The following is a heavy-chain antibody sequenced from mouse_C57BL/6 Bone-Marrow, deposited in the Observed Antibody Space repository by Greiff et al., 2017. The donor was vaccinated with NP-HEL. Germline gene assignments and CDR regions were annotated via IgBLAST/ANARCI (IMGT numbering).Heavy chain of an antibody. CDR1: GYTFTSYG. Sequence: LEESGAELARPGASVKLSCKASGYTFTSYGISWVKQRTGQGLEWIGEIYPRSGNTYYNEKFKGKATLTADKSSSTAYLELRSLTSEDSAVYFCARSDSSGLDYWGQGTTLTVSS. V-gene: IGHV1-81*01. D-gene: IGHD3-2*02. CDR3: ARSDSSGLDY. CDR2: IYPRSGNT. J-gene: IGHJ2*01.